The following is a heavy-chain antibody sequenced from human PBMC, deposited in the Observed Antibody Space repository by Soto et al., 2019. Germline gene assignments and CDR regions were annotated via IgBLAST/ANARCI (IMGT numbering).Heavy chain of an antibody. CDR1: VGSFSGYY. D-gene: IGHD1-1*01. CDR2: SNRSGIT. CDR3: ASTMRLVASTRPDNYFGLDV. Sequence: LSEILPFTGAVCVGSFSGYYWSWLRQPPGKGLGGIGKSNRSGITNYNSSLMSRVTISLEPSKKQFSLNLISVTAADTAVYYCASTMRLVASTRPDNYFGLDVWGQDTPVT. J-gene: IGHJ6*02. V-gene: IGHV4-34*01.